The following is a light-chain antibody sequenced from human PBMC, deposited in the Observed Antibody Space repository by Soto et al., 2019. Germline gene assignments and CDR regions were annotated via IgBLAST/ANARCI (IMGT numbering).Light chain of an antibody. CDR3: QQYGSSPLT. Sequence: EIVLTQSPGTLSLSPGERATLSCRASQSVKSDYFAWYQQKPGQAPRLLIYGTSNRATGIPDRFSGSGSGTDLTLTISRLEPEDFVVYCCQQYGSSPLTFGGGTKVEIK. V-gene: IGKV3-20*01. J-gene: IGKJ4*01. CDR1: QSVKSDY. CDR2: GTS.